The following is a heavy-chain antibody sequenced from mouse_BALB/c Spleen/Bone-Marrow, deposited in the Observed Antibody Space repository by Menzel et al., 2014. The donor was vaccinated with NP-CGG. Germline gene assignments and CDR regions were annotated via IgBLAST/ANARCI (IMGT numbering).Heavy chain of an antibody. CDR1: GYTFTSYW. Sequence: LQQSGSELVRPGASVKLSCKASGYTFTSYWMHWVKQRHGQGLEWIGNIYPGSGSINYDEKFKSKGTLTVDTSSSPAYMHLSSLTSEDSAVYYCTRGGTTAFDYWGQGTTLTGSS. CDR2: IYPGSGSI. D-gene: IGHD1-2*01. J-gene: IGHJ2*01. CDR3: TRGGTTAFDY. V-gene: IGHV1S22*01.